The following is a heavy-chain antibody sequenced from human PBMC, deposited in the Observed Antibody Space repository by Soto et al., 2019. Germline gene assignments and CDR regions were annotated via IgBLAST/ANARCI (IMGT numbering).Heavy chain of an antibody. CDR1: GFTFRNYG. J-gene: IGHJ3*02. V-gene: IGHV3-33*01. D-gene: IGHD3-22*01. CDR3: ARGNYDSSGVGDI. Sequence: QVQLVESGGGVVQPGRSLRLSCAASGFTFRNYGMHWVRQAPGKGLEWVAVIWYDGSKKYYADSVKGRFTISRDNSKNTVFLQMNSLRAEDTAVYYCARGNYDSSGVGDIWGQGTMVTVSS. CDR2: IWYDGSKK.